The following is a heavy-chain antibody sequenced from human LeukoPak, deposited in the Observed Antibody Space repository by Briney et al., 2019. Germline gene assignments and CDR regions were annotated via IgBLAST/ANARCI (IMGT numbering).Heavy chain of an antibody. CDR2: ISYEGSNK. CDR1: GFTFGSYP. D-gene: IGHD3-3*01. J-gene: IGHJ4*02. V-gene: IGHV3-30*04. Sequence: GGSLRLSCVASGFTFGSYPMHWVRQAPGKGLDWVAYISYEGSNKYYANSVKGRFTIYRDNSKNTLYLQMNSLRPEDTAVYYCVRDDFWSDTGDFWGQGTLVTVSS. CDR3: VRDDFWSDTGDF.